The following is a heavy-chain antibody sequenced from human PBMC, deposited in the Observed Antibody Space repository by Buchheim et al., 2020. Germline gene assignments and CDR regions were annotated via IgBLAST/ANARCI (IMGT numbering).Heavy chain of an antibody. CDR3: ARVAATKDTRGFDH. D-gene: IGHD6-25*01. CDR2: IYISGST. J-gene: IGHJ4*02. V-gene: IGHV4-61*02. CDR1: GGSITSESYY. Sequence: QVKLQESGPGLVKPSETLSLTCTVSGGSITSESYYWTWIRESAGKGLEWIGRIYISGSTNYNPSLKSRVTISIDRSKNQFSLKLRSVTAADTGVYYCARVAATKDTRGFDHWGQGTL.